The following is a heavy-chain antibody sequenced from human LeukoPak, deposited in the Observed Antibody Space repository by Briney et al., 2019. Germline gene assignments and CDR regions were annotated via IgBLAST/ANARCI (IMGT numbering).Heavy chain of an antibody. D-gene: IGHD1-26*01. J-gene: IGHJ3*02. CDR2: INTYNGNT. CDR3: ARVEWELRTFDAFDI. Sequence: ASVKVSCKASGYTFTNYGITWVRQAPGQGLEWMGWINTYNGNTNYVQNLQGRVTMTTDTSTSTAYMELRSLRSDDTAVYYCARVEWELRTFDAFDIWGQGTMVTVSS. CDR1: GYTFTNYG. V-gene: IGHV1-18*01.